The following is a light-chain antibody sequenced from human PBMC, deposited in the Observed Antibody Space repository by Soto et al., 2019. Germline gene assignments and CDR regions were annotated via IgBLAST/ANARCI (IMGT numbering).Light chain of an antibody. CDR2: GAS. V-gene: IGKV3-15*01. J-gene: IGKJ5*01. CDR3: QQYNNWPPSIT. CDR1: QSVSSN. Sequence: IVMTQSPASLSVSPGERATLSCRTSQSVSSNLAWYQQKPGQAPTLLIYGASTRATGVPARFSGSGSGTEFTLTISSLQSEDFAVYYCQQYNNWPPSITFGQGTRLEIK.